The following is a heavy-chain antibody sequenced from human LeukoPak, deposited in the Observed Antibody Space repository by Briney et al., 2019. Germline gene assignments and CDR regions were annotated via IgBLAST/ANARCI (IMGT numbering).Heavy chain of an antibody. V-gene: IGHV3-43*02. CDR3: AKDIQQWLSKVDF. Sequence: GGSLRLSCAASGFTFDDYAMHWVRQAPGKGLEWVSLISGGGGSTCYADSVKGRFTISRDNSKNSLYLQMNSLRTEDTALYYCAKDIQQWLSKVDFWGQGTLVTVSS. CDR1: GFTFDDYA. CDR2: ISGGGGST. D-gene: IGHD6-19*01. J-gene: IGHJ4*02.